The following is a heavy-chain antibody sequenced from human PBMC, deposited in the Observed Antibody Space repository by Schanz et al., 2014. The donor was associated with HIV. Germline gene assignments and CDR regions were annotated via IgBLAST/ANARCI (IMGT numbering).Heavy chain of an antibody. Sequence: EVQLLESGGGFIQTGGSLRLSCAASAFPFSNFAMSWVRQAPGKGLEWVSGISGSGATTYHADSVKGRFTISRDNSKNSLFLQMESLRAEDTAVYYCARDGGEVWGQGTTVTVSS. J-gene: IGHJ6*02. CDR3: ARDGGEV. V-gene: IGHV3-23*01. CDR1: AFPFSNFA. CDR2: ISGSGATT. D-gene: IGHD3-16*01.